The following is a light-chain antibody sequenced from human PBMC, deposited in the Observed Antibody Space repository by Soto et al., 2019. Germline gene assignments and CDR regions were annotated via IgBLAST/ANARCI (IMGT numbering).Light chain of an antibody. Sequence: EIVLTQSPGTLSLSPGERATLSCRASQSVSSSYLAWCQQKPGQAPRLLIYGASSRATGIPDRFSGSGSGTDFTLTISRLEPEDFAVYYCQHTRAFGPGTKVDIK. J-gene: IGKJ3*01. CDR1: QSVSSSY. CDR3: QHTRA. CDR2: GAS. V-gene: IGKV3-20*01.